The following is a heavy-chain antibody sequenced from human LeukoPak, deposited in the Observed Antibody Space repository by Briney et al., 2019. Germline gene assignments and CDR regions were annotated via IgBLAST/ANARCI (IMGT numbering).Heavy chain of an antibody. CDR1: GFTFGDYA. Sequence: GGSLRLSCTASGFTFGDYAMSWFRQAPGKGLELGGFIRSKAYGGTTEYAASVKGRFTISRDDSKSIAYLQMNSLKTEDTAVYYCTRFPGYCSGGSCFKFDYWGQGTLVTVSS. CDR2: IRSKAYGGTT. J-gene: IGHJ4*02. D-gene: IGHD2-15*01. CDR3: TRFPGYCSGGSCFKFDY. V-gene: IGHV3-49*03.